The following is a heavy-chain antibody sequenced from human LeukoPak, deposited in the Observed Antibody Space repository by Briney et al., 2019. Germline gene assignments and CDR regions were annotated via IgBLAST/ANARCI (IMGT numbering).Heavy chain of an antibody. CDR2: IYYSGST. J-gene: IGHJ4*02. CDR1: GGSISSYY. D-gene: IGHD6-19*01. V-gene: IGHV4-59*08. Sequence: SETLSLTCTVSGGSISSYYWSWIRQPPGKGLEWIGYIYYSGSTNYNPSLKSRVTISVDTSKNQFSLKLSSVTAADTAVYYCARLIAVAGTEGFAYWGQGTLVTVSS. CDR3: ARLIAVAGTEGFAY.